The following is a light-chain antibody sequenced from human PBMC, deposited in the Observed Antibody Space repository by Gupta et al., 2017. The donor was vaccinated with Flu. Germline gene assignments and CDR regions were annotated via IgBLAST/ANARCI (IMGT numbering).Light chain of an antibody. J-gene: IGLJ3*02. CDR3: QSYDISLSGSV. CDR1: SSNLGAGYD. Sequence: QSGLTQPPSVSGAPGQRLTISCTGSSSNLGAGYDVPWYQKFPGKAPKLLLSGNNHRPSGVPERFSGSKSGTSASLAITGLQADDEADYFCQSYDISLSGSVFGGGTKLTVL. V-gene: IGLV1-40*01. CDR2: GNN.